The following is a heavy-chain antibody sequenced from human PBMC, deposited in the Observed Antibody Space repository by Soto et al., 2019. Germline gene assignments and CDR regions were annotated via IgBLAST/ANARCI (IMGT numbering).Heavy chain of an antibody. CDR1: EFSFSAYG. CDR3: ARRKTVTTGHYYSYIDV. Sequence: QVQLVESGGGVVRPGRSLRLSCVASEFSFSAYGMHWVRLAPGKGLQWVAVISYDGNDKYYADSVKGRFTISRDDSKNTLYLQMNSLRREDTAIYYCARRKTVTTGHYYSYIDVWGKGTTVTVSS. J-gene: IGHJ6*03. D-gene: IGHD4-17*01. V-gene: IGHV3-30*03. CDR2: ISYDGNDK.